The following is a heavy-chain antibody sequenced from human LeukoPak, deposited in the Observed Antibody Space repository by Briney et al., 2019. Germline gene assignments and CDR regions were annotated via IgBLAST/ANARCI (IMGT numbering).Heavy chain of an antibody. V-gene: IGHV3-21*01. CDR2: ISSSSSYI. D-gene: IGHD3-22*01. Sequence: PGGSLRLSCAASGFTFSNAWMSWVRQAPGKGLEWVSSISSSSSYIYYADSVKGRFTISRDNAKNSLYLQMNSLRAEDTAVYYCARLPYYYDSSGYYYIIDYWGQGTLVTVSS. J-gene: IGHJ4*02. CDR3: ARLPYYYDSSGYYYIIDY. CDR1: GFTFSNAW.